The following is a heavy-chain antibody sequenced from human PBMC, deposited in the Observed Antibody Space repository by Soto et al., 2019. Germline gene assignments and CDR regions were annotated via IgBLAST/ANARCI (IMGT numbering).Heavy chain of an antibody. Sequence: QVQLVQSGAEVKKPGASVKVSCKASGYTFTSYGISWVRQAPGQGLEWMGWISAYNGNTNYAQKHQGRVTMTTDTSTSTAYMELRSRRSDDTAVYYCARDGLVEVDPKLDGWVWFDPWGQGTLVTVSS. V-gene: IGHV1-18*01. CDR2: ISAYNGNT. D-gene: IGHD2-15*01. J-gene: IGHJ5*02. CDR3: ARDGLVEVDPKLDGWVWFDP. CDR1: GYTFTSYG.